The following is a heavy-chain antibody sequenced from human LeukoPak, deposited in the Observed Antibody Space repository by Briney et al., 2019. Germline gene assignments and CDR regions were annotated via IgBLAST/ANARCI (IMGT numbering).Heavy chain of an antibody. CDR3: ARDGSSGWDRYYYYGMDV. CDR1: GFTFSSYA. V-gene: IGHV3-21*01. J-gene: IGHJ6*02. Sequence: GGSLRLSCAASGFTFSSYAMHWVRQAPGKGLEWVSSISSSSSYTYHADSVKGRFTISRNNAKNSLYLQMDSLRAEDTAVYYCARDGSSGWDRYYYYGMDVWGQGTTVTVSS. CDR2: ISSSSSYT. D-gene: IGHD6-19*01.